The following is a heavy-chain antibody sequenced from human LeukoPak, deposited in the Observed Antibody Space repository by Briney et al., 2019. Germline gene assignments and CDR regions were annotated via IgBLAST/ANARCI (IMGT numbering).Heavy chain of an antibody. CDR1: GYTFTSYG. D-gene: IGHD1-26*01. V-gene: IGHV1-2*02. CDR3: ASAPRGSFLDWFDP. CDR2: INPNSGGT. J-gene: IGHJ5*02. Sequence: GASVKVSCKASGYTFTSYGISWVRQAPGQGLEWMGWINPNSGGTNYAQKFQGRVTMTRDTSISTAYMELSRLRSDDTAVYYCASAPRGSFLDWFDPWGQGTLVTVSS.